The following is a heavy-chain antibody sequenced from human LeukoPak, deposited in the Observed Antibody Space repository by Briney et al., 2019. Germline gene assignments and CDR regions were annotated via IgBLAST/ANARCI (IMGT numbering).Heavy chain of an antibody. Sequence: SQTLSLTCAISGDSVSSNSAAWNWIRQSPSRGLEWLGRTYYRSKWYNDYAVSVKSRITINPDTSKNQFSLQLNSVTPEDTAVYYCARGLYYHGLGSYYGSLYYHRKELWGKGNHSHRLL. CDR2: TYYRSKWYN. CDR3: ARGLYYHGLGSYYGSLYYHRKEL. V-gene: IGHV6-1*01. J-gene: IGHJ6*04. D-gene: IGHD3-10*01. CDR1: GDSVSSNSAA.